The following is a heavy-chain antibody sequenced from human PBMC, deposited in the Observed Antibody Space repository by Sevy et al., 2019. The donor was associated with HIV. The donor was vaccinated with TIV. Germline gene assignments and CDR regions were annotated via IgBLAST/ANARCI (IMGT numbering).Heavy chain of an antibody. CDR1: GFTFTSYA. D-gene: IGHD2-2*01. V-gene: IGHV3-48*01. Sequence: GGSLRLSCAVSGFTFTSYAMNWVRQAPGKGLEWVSYISSSSSTIYYADSVKGRFTISRDNAKNSLYLQMNSLRAEDTAVYYCAREGIVVVPAAMRYYYYYGMDVWGQGTTVTVSS. CDR3: AREGIVVVPAAMRYYYYYGMDV. CDR2: ISSSSSTI. J-gene: IGHJ6*02.